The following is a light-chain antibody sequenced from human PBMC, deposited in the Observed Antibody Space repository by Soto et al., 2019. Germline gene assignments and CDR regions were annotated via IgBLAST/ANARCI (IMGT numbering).Light chain of an antibody. V-gene: IGKV3-11*01. CDR3: QQRSNWPLT. CDR1: QSVRNY. CDR2: DTS. J-gene: IGKJ4*01. Sequence: EIVLTQSPATLSLSPGERATLSCRASQSVRNYLAWYQQKPGQAPRLLIYDTSSRATGIPARFSGSGSETDFTLTISRLEPEDFAVYYCQQRSNWPLTFGGGTKVEIK.